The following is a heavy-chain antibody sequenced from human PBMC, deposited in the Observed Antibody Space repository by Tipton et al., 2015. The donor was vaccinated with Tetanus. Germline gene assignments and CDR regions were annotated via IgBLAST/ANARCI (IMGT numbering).Heavy chain of an antibody. CDR1: GGSITSNY. CDR3: ARLGYDILTGYHYDY. Sequence: TLSLTCTVSGGSITSNYWTWIRQPAGKGLEWIGRIYAPGITNYNPSLKSRVTISVDTSKNQFSLKLSSVTAADTAVYYCARLGYDILTGYHYDYWGQGTLVTVSS. D-gene: IGHD3-9*01. J-gene: IGHJ4*02. CDR2: IYAPGIT. V-gene: IGHV4-4*07.